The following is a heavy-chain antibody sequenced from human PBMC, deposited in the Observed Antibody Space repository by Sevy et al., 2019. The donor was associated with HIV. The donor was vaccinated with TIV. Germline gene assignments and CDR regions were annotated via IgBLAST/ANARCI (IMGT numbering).Heavy chain of an antibody. V-gene: IGHV1-18*01. D-gene: IGHD1-26*01. CDR1: GYTFTNYH. J-gene: IGHJ1*01. CDR3: ARAPSGSQGPGQYFHH. CDR2: ITPNNGDT. Sequence: ASVKVSCKASGYTFTNYHITWVRQAPGQGLEWEGRITPNNGDTNYAQRLQGRVTMTTDTSTSTVYMELRSLRSDDTAVYYCARAPSGSQGPGQYFHHWGQGTLVTVSS.